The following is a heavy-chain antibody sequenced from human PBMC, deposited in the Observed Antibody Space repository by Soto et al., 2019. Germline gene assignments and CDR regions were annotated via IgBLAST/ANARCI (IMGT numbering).Heavy chain of an antibody. Sequence: QVQLVQSGAEVKKPGSSVKVSCKASGGTFSSYTISWVRQAPGQGLEWMGRIIPILGIANYAQKFQGRVTITADKSTSXAYVELSSLRSEDTAVYYCSSTIAVAGTRSKAFDIWGQGTMVTVSS. CDR2: IIPILGIA. V-gene: IGHV1-69*02. D-gene: IGHD6-19*01. CDR1: GGTFSSYT. J-gene: IGHJ3*02. CDR3: SSTIAVAGTRSKAFDI.